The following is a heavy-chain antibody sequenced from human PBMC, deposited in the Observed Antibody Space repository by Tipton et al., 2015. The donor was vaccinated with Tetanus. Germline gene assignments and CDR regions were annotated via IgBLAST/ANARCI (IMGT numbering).Heavy chain of an antibody. J-gene: IGHJ3*02. Sequence: TLSLTCTVPGGSITPYYWSWIRQSSGKGLEWIGYIYHSGSTNYNPSLKSRVTISVDTSKNQFSLNLNSVTAADTAVYYCARLSSSANDAHVFDIWGQGTMVTVSS. D-gene: IGHD3-22*01. CDR3: ARLSSSANDAHVFDI. CDR2: IYHSGST. CDR1: GGSITPYY. V-gene: IGHV4-59*08.